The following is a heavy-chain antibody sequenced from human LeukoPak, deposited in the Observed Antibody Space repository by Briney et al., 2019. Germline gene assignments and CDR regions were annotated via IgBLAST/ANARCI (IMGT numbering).Heavy chain of an antibody. CDR2: LYGGDRT. D-gene: IGHD3-22*01. CDR3: ARAQYYYDSGAYGPDY. CDR1: GFDVSSNY. Sequence: PGGSLRLSCAASGFDVSSNYMSWVRQAPGKGPEWVSVLYGGDRTYYADSVNGRFTISADKSSNTLYLQMNSLRAEDTAVYYCARAQYYYDSGAYGPDYWGQGTQVTVSS. V-gene: IGHV3-53*01. J-gene: IGHJ4*02.